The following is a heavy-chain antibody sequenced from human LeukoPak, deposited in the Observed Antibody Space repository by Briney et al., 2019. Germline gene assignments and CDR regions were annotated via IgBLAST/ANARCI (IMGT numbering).Heavy chain of an antibody. D-gene: IGHD3-9*01. CDR1: GFTFSSYS. CDR3: ARVRYFDWLGPFDY. V-gene: IGHV3-74*01. J-gene: IGHJ4*02. CDR2: INSDGSST. Sequence: GGSLRLSCAASGFTFSSYSMHWVRQAPGKGLVWVSRINSDGSSTSYADSVKGRFTISRDNAKNTLYLQMNSLRAEDTAVYYCARVRYFDWLGPFDYWGQGTLVTVSS.